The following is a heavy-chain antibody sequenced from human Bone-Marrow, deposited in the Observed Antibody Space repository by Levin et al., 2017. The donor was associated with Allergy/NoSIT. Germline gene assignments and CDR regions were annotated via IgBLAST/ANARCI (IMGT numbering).Heavy chain of an antibody. CDR2: MYPNSDNA. Sequence: GESLKISCKTSGYTFTSFDINWVRQATGQGVEWMGWMYPNSDNAGYAQKFQGRVTMTRNTSISTAYMELSSLRSEDTAIYYCARGELGSGYLFDYWGQGTLVTVSS. V-gene: IGHV1-8*01. J-gene: IGHJ4*02. CDR3: ARGELGSGYLFDY. CDR1: GYTFTSFD. D-gene: IGHD5-12*01.